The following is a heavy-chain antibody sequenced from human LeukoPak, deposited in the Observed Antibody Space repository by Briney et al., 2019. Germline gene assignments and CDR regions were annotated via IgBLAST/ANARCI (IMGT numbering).Heavy chain of an antibody. CDR2: INPRGGST. J-gene: IGHJ5*02. V-gene: IGHV1-46*01. CDR3: ARRDCVGDCYSNWFDP. D-gene: IGHD2-21*02. CDR1: GYTFTNYF. Sequence: ASVKVSCKASGYTFTNYFMHWVRQAPGQGLEWMGIINPRGGSTGYAQKFQGRIIMTTDMSTRTVYMELSSLESEDTAVYYCARRDCVGDCYSNWFDPWGQGTLVTVSS.